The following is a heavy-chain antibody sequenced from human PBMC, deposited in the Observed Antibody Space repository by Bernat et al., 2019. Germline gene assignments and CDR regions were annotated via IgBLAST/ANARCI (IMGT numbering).Heavy chain of an antibody. Sequence: EVQLLESGGDLVQPGGSLRLSCAASGFTFSGFVMIWVRQAPGQGLAWVSAISGSGSGTYYAGSVKGRFTTSRDNSKNTLYLQMNSLRAEETAVYYCARGPLDGYNFGRDERFDYWGQGTLVTVSS. D-gene: IGHD5-24*01. V-gene: IGHV3-23*01. CDR1: GFTFSGFV. CDR2: ISGSGSGT. CDR3: ARGPLDGYNFGRDERFDY. J-gene: IGHJ4*02.